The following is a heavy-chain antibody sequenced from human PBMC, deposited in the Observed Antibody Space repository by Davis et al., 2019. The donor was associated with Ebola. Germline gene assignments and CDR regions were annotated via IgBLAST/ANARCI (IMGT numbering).Heavy chain of an antibody. CDR3: ARVDTPSFDY. V-gene: IGHV3-7*03. D-gene: IGHD3/OR15-3a*01. CDR2: IKEDGSEK. J-gene: IGHJ4*02. Sequence: PGGSLRLSCAASGFTFSSYWMSWVRQAPGKGLEWVANIKEDGSEKYYADSVKGRFTISRDNSKNTLYLQMNSLRAEDSAVYYCARVDTPSFDYWGQGALVTVSS. CDR1: GFTFSSYW.